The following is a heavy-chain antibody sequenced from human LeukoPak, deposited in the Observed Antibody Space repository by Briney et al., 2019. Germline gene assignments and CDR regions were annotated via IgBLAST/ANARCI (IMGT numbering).Heavy chain of an antibody. Sequence: ETLSLTCAVSGGSFSGYYWSWIRQPPGKGLEWIGEINHSGSTNYNPSLKSRVTISVDTSKNQFSLKLSSVTAAGTAVYYCARGRDDILTGYYAGYYFDYWGQGTLVTVSS. CDR2: INHSGST. CDR1: GGSFSGYY. CDR3: ARGRDDILTGYYAGYYFDY. J-gene: IGHJ4*02. D-gene: IGHD3-9*01. V-gene: IGHV4-34*01.